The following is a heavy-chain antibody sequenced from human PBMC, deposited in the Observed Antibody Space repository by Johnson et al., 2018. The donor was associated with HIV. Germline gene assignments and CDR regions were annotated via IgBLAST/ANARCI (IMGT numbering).Heavy chain of an antibody. CDR3: AKDQGETYYNFWSGYLGDAFDI. CDR2: ISSTDTSR. Sequence: QVQLVESGGGLVKPGGSLRLSCAASGFTFSDYYMSWIRQAPGKGLEWVSYISSTDTSRNYADSVKGRFTISRDNSKNTLYLQMNSLRAEDTAVYYCAKDQGETYYNFWSGYLGDAFDIWGQGTMVTVSS. V-gene: IGHV3-11*01. D-gene: IGHD3-3*01. J-gene: IGHJ3*02. CDR1: GFTFSDYY.